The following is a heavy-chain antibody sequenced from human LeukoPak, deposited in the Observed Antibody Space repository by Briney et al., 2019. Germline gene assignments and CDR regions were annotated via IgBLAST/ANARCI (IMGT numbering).Heavy chain of an antibody. D-gene: IGHD4-11*01. CDR3: ARAFPSKSWGGLDY. J-gene: IGHJ4*02. V-gene: IGHV4-59*01. Sequence: PSETLSLTCTVSGGSLSSYYWSWIRQPPGKGLEWIGYIYYSGSTNYNPSLKSRVTISVDTSKNQFSLKLSSVTAADTAVYYCARAFPSKSWGGLDYWGQGTLVTVSS. CDR1: GGSLSSYY. CDR2: IYYSGST.